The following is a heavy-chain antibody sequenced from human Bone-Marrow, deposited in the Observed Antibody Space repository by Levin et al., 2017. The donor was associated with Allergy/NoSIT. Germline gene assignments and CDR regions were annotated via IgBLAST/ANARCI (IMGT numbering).Heavy chain of an antibody. Sequence: GGSLRLSCAASGFTVSSNYMSWVRQAPGKGLEWVSVIYSGGSTYYADSVKGRFTISRDNSKNTLYLQMNSLRAEDTAVYYCAREGDDGSGSFLANWFDPWGQGTLVTVSS. V-gene: IGHV3-53*01. CDR1: GFTVSSNY. J-gene: IGHJ5*02. CDR2: IYSGGST. CDR3: AREGDDGSGSFLANWFDP. D-gene: IGHD3-10*01.